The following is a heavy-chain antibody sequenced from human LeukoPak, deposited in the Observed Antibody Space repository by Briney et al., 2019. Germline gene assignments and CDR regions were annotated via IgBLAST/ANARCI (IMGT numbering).Heavy chain of an antibody. CDR3: ARDLGLRRMI. J-gene: IGHJ2*01. V-gene: IGHV3-48*04. Sequence: GGSLRLSCAASGLSASSNNMHWVRQAPGGGLEWVSYISAGSGTIYSADSVKGRFTISRDNARNSLYLQMNSLRAEDTAVYYCARDLGLRRMIWGRGTLVIVSS. CDR1: GLSASSNN. CDR2: ISAGSGTI.